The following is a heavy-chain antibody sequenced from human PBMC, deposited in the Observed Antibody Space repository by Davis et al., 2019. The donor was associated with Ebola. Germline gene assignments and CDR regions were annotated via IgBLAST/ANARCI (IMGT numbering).Heavy chain of an antibody. CDR2: MNPNNGNT. Sequence: ASVKVSCKASGYTFTSYDINWVRQATGQGLEWMGWMNPNNGNTNYAQKLQGRVTMTTDTSTSTAYMELSSLRSEDTAVYYCARARRLAAARYYYYMDVWGKGTTVTVSS. V-gene: IGHV1-8*01. CDR3: ARARRLAAARYYYYMDV. D-gene: IGHD6-13*01. CDR1: GYTFTSYD. J-gene: IGHJ6*03.